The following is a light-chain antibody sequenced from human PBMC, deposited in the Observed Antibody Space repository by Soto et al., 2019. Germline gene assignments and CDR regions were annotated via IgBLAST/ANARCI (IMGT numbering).Light chain of an antibody. Sequence: QSVLTQPASVSGSPGQSITISCTGTSSDVGGYNLVSWYQQHPGKAPKLMVYEDTKRPSGVSNRFSGSKSGNTASLTISGLQAEDEADYYCCSYVGSSTYVFGTGTKVTVL. J-gene: IGLJ1*01. CDR2: EDT. CDR1: SSDVGGYNL. V-gene: IGLV2-23*01. CDR3: CSYVGSSTYV.